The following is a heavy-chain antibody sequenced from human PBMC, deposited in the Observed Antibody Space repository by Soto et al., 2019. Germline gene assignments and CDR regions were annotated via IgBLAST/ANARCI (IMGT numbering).Heavy chain of an antibody. J-gene: IGHJ1*01. CDR3: ARLSYSSGYQAQH. D-gene: IGHD3-22*01. CDR1: GFTFSSYA. CDR2: ISYDGSNK. V-gene: IGHV3-30-3*01. Sequence: QVQLVESGGGVVQPGRSLRLSCAASGFTFSSYAMHWVRQAPGKGLEWVAVISYDGSNKYYADSVKGRFTISSDNSKNTLYLQMNSLRAEDTAVYSCARLSYSSGYQAQHWGQGTLVTVSS.